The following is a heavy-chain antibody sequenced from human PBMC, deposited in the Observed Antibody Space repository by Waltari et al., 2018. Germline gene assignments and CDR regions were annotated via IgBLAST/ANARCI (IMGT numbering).Heavy chain of an antibody. V-gene: IGHV4-38-2*01. CDR1: GYSISSGYY. J-gene: IGHJ5*02. CDR3: ARVAVARPPNWFDP. Sequence: QVQLQESGPGLVKPSETLSLTCAVSGYSISSGYYWGWIRQPPGKGLEWIGSIYHSGSTYYNPSLKSRVTISVDTSKNQFSLKLSSVTAADTAVYYCARVAVARPPNWFDPWGQGTLVTVSS. D-gene: IGHD6-19*01. CDR2: IYHSGST.